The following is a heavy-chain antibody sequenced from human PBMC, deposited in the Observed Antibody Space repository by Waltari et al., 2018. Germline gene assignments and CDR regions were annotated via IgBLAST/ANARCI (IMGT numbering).Heavy chain of an antibody. Sequence: QVQLQESGPGLVKPSETLSLTCTVSGGSISSHYWSWIRQPPGKGLEWIGYIYYSGSTNYNPSLKSRVTISVDTSKNQFSLKLSSVTAADTAVYYCTLDGGYYDSSGYLEYFQHWGQGTLVTVSS. V-gene: IGHV4-59*11. CDR2: IYYSGST. D-gene: IGHD3-22*01. CDR3: TLDGGYYDSSGYLEYFQH. J-gene: IGHJ1*01. CDR1: GGSISSHY.